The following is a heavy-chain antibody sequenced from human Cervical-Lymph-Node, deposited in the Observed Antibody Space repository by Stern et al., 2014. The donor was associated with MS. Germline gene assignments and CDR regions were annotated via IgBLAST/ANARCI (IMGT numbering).Heavy chain of an antibody. Sequence: VQLVESGADVKQPGSSVKVSCTASGDTFINFGISWVRQAPGQGLEWMGGFIPLFGTTEYAQNVQGRVTISADESATTVYMELSGLRSEDTAVYYCARDNDDNGMDVWGQGTTVTVTS. J-gene: IGHJ6*02. CDR1: GDTFINFG. CDR3: ARDNDDNGMDV. D-gene: IGHD1-1*01. V-gene: IGHV1-69*01. CDR2: FIPLFGTT.